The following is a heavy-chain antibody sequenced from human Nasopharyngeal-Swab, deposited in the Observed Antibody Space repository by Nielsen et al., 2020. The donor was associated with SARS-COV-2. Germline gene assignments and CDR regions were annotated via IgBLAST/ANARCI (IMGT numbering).Heavy chain of an antibody. V-gene: IGHV3-30*04. CDR3: ARDSRWFGELFKTGMDV. J-gene: IGHJ6*04. Sequence: SLKISCAASGFTFSSYAMHWVRQAPGKGLEWVAVISYDGSNKYYADSVKGRFTISRDNSKNTLYLQMNSLRAEDTAVYYCARDSRWFGELFKTGMDVWGKGTTVTVSS. CDR2: ISYDGSNK. CDR1: GFTFSSYA. D-gene: IGHD3-10*01.